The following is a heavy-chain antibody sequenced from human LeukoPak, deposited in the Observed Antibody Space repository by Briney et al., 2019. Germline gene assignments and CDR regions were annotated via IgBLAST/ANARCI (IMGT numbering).Heavy chain of an antibody. D-gene: IGHD3-3*01. V-gene: IGHV3-23*01. CDR3: ANDFWSGYYQY. Sequence: PGGSLRLSCAASGFTFSSYAMSWVRQAPGKGLEWVSAISGSGGSTYYADSVKGRFHISRDNSKTTLYLQMNRLRAEDTAVYYCANDFWSGYYQYWGQGTLVTVSS. J-gene: IGHJ4*02. CDR1: GFTFSSYA. CDR2: ISGSGGST.